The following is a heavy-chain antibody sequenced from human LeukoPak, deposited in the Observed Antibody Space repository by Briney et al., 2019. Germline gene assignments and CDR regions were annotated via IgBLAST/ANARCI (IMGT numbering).Heavy chain of an antibody. V-gene: IGHV3-66*01. Sequence: GSLRLSCAASGFTVSSNYMSWVRQAPGKGLEWVSVIYSGGSTYCADSVKGRFTISRDNSKNTLYLQMNSLRAEDTAVYYCARAGDGYKGGSWFDPWGQGTLVTVSS. CDR1: GFTVSSNY. D-gene: IGHD5-24*01. CDR2: IYSGGST. CDR3: ARAGDGYKGGSWFDP. J-gene: IGHJ5*02.